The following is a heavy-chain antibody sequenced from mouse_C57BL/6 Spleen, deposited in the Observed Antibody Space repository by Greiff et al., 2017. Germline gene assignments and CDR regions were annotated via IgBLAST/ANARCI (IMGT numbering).Heavy chain of an antibody. J-gene: IGHJ2*01. V-gene: IGHV1-54*01. Sequence: QVQLQQSGAELVRPGTSVKVSCKASGYAFTNYLIEWVKQGPGQGLEWIGVISPGSGGTNYNEKFKGKATLTADKSSSTAYIQLSSLASEDSAVLFCARDYGRSPFDCWGKGTTLTVSS. CDR2: ISPGSGGT. CDR1: GYAFTNYL. D-gene: IGHD1-1*01. CDR3: ARDYGRSPFDC.